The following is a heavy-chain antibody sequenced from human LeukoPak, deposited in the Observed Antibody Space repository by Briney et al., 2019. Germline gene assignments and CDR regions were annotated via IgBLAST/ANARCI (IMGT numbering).Heavy chain of an antibody. D-gene: IGHD3-9*01. J-gene: IGHJ5*02. CDR1: GGTFSSST. CDR3: ARVRYYDILTGYTSDFRFDP. CDR2: IIPIFGTA. V-gene: IGHV1-69*06. Sequence: SVKVSCKASGGTFSSSTISWVRQAPGQGLEWMGGIIPIFGTANYAQKFQGRVTITADKSTSTAYMELSSLRPEDTAVYYCARVRYYDILTGYTSDFRFDPWGQGTLVTVSS.